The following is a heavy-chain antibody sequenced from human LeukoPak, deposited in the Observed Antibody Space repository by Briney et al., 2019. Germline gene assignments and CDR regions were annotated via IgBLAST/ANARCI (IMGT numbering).Heavy chain of an antibody. J-gene: IGHJ2*01. CDR1: GGSISSYY. V-gene: IGHV4-59*12. CDR2: IYYSGST. CDR3: ARDSGYRAYWYFDL. Sequence: PSETLSLTCTVSGGSISSYYWSWIRQPPGKGLEWIGYIYYSGSTNYNPSLKSRVTISIDTSKNQFSLRLSSVTAADTAVYYCARDSGYRAYWYFDLWGRGTLVTVSS. D-gene: IGHD3-10*01.